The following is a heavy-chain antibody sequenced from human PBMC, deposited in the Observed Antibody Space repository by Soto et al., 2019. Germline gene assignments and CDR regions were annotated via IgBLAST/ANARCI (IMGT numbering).Heavy chain of an antibody. CDR3: ATSRGRILAY. J-gene: IGHJ4*02. CDR2: IYSSENT. Sequence: PSETLSLTCTVSGGSVSSNSYSWGWIRQSPGKGLEWIGTIYSSENTYYNPSLLSRVTISVDTSKNEFSLRLSSVTAADTAVYYCATSRGRILAYWGQGTLVTVSS. V-gene: IGHV4-39*01. CDR1: GGSVSSNSYS. D-gene: IGHD2-15*01.